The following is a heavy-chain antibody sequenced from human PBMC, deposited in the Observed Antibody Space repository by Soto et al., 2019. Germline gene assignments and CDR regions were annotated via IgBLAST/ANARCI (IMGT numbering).Heavy chain of an antibody. V-gene: IGHV4-4*07. J-gene: IGHJ6*02. CDR1: GGSLSSYY. D-gene: IGHD6-13*01. CDR2: IYISGST. CDR3: ARDNQQPEEYYYGLDV. Sequence: KPSETLSLTCTVSGGSLSSYYWNWIRQPAGKGLEWIGRIYISGSTNYNPSLKSRVTMSEDTSKNQFSLKLSSVTAADTAVYYCARDNQQPEEYYYGLDVWGQGTTVTVSS.